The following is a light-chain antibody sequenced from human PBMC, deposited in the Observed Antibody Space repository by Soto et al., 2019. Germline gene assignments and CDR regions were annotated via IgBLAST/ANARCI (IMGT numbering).Light chain of an antibody. J-gene: IGKJ5*01. V-gene: IGKV3D-15*01. CDR2: GAS. Sequence: PAARATLSCRASQSVSSYLAWYQQKPGQAPRLLIYGASTRATGVTARFSGGGSGTEFTLTITSLQSEDFAVYWCQQYNNWPLTFGQGTRVEIK. CDR1: QSVSSY. CDR3: QQYNNWPLT.